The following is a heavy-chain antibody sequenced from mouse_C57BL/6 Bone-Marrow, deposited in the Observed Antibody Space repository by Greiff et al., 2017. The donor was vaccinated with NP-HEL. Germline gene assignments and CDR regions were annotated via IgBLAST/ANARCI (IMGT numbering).Heavy chain of an antibody. CDR3: ARWLLGSWFAY. V-gene: IGHV1-53*01. D-gene: IGHD2-3*01. J-gene: IGHJ3*01. CDR1: GYTFSSYW. Sequence: QVQLKQPWTELVKPGASVKLSCTASGYTFSSYWMHWVKQRPGHGLEWIGNINPSNGGTNYNEKFNSKATLTVDKSSSTAYMQLSSLTSEDSAVYDCARWLLGSWFAYWGQGTLVTVSA. CDR2: INPSNGGT.